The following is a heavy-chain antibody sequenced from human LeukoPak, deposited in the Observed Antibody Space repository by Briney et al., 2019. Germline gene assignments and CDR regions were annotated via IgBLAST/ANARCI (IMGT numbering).Heavy chain of an antibody. V-gene: IGHV1-69*01. J-gene: IGHJ6*04. CDR3: ASRASRSGSYYYYYYGMDV. CDR2: IIPIFGTA. Sequence: SVKVSCKASGGTFSSYAISWVRQAPGQGLEWMGGIIPIFGTANYAQKFQGRVTITADESTSTAYMELSSLRSEDTAVYYCASRASRSGSYYYYYYGMDVWGKGTTVTVS. D-gene: IGHD3-10*01. CDR1: GGTFSSYA.